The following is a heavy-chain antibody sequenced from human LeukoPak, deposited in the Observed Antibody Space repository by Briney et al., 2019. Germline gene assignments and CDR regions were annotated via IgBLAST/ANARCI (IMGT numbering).Heavy chain of an antibody. CDR3: TTPGVWFGQYYYYYYGVDV. J-gene: IGHJ6*02. Sequence: GGSLRLSCAASGFTFSSYTMSWVRQAPGKGLEWVSAISGSGGSTYYADSVKGRFTISRDNSKNTLYLQMNSLKTEDTAVYYCTTPGVWFGQYYYYYYGVDVWGQGTTVTVSS. CDR1: GFTFSSYT. D-gene: IGHD3-10*01. CDR2: ISGSGGST. V-gene: IGHV3-23*01.